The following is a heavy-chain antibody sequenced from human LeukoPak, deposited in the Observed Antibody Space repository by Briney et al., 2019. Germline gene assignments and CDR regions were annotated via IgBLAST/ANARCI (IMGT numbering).Heavy chain of an antibody. CDR3: ARVGGSGSSDYYGMDV. D-gene: IGHD3-10*01. J-gene: IGHJ6*02. CDR2: IRSSSSTI. CDR1: GFTFSSYS. Sequence: GGSLRLSCAASGFTFSSYSMNWVRQAPGKGLEWVSYIRSSSSTIYYADAVTGRFTISRDNAKNSLYLQMYSLRAEDTAVYYCARVGGSGSSDYYGMDVWGQGTTVTVSS. V-gene: IGHV3-48*01.